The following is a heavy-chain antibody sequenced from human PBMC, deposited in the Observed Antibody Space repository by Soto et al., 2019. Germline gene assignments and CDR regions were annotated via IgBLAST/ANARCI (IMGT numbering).Heavy chain of an antibody. CDR1: GFTFSNAW. D-gene: IGHD3-3*01. CDR3: TTEVLRFLDFYCMEI. Sequence: GGSLRLSCAASGFTFSNAWMSWVRQAPGKGLEWVGRIKSKTDGGTTDYAAPVKGRFTISRDDSKNTLYLQMHSLKTEDTAVSYCTTEVLRFLDFYCMEIGGQETTLAVSS. V-gene: IGHV3-15*01. J-gene: IGHJ6*02. CDR2: IKSKTDGGTT.